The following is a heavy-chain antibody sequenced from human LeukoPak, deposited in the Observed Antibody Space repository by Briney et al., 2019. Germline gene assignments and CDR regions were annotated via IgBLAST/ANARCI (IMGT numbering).Heavy chain of an antibody. Sequence: ASVKVSCKASGYTFTSYDINWVRQATGQGLEWMGWMNPNSGNTGYAQKFQGRVTMTRNTSISTAYMELSSLRSEDTAVYYCARGRKEITMVRGAINWFDPWGQGTLVTVSS. CDR1: GYTFTSYD. J-gene: IGHJ5*02. CDR3: ARGRKEITMVRGAINWFDP. V-gene: IGHV1-8*01. CDR2: MNPNSGNT. D-gene: IGHD3-10*01.